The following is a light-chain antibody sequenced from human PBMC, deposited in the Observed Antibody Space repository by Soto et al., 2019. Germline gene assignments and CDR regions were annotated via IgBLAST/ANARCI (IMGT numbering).Light chain of an antibody. Sequence: ILMTQSPATLSVSPGERATLSCRASQSVSNNLAWYQQKSGQAPRLLIFGASTRATGIPARFSGSGSGTDFTLTISSLQPDDFATYYCQQYNSYSWTFGQGTKVDIK. J-gene: IGKJ1*01. CDR2: GAS. CDR1: QSVSNN. CDR3: QQYNSYSWT. V-gene: IGKV3-15*01.